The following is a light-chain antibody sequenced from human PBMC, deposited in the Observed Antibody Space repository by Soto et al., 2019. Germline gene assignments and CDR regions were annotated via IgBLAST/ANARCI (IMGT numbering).Light chain of an antibody. CDR2: GAS. Sequence: EIVMTQSPATLSVSPGERATLSRRASQSVSSNLAWYQQKPGQAPRLLIYGASTRATGIPVRFSGSGSGTEFTLTISSLQSEDFAVYYCQQYNNWPYTFGQGTKLEIK. CDR3: QQYNNWPYT. J-gene: IGKJ2*01. V-gene: IGKV3-15*01. CDR1: QSVSSN.